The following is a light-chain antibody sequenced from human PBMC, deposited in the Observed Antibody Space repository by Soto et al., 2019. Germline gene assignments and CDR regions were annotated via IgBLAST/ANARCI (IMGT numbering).Light chain of an antibody. CDR3: SSFTTANIL. Sequence: QSALTQPASVSGSPGQSITISCTGTSSGLDYYNSVSWYQHHPGKAPKLILYEVSYRPSGVSNRFSGSKTGNTASLTISDLQAEDEAHYYCSSFTTANILFGGGTKLTVL. V-gene: IGLV2-14*01. CDR1: SSGLDYYNS. J-gene: IGLJ2*01. CDR2: EVS.